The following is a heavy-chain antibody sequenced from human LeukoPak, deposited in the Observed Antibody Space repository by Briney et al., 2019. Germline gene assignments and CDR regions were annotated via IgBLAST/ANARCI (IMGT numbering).Heavy chain of an antibody. V-gene: IGHV1-69*13. CDR1: GYTFTTYG. CDR3: ASHYKLGYSRTAAYWYFDL. D-gene: IGHD2-15*01. J-gene: IGHJ2*01. Sequence: ASVKVSCKASGYTFTTYGITWVRQAPGQGLEWMGGIIPIFGTANYAQKFQGRVTITADESTSTAYMELSSLRSEDTAVYYCASHYKLGYSRTAAYWYFDLWGRGTLVTVSS. CDR2: IIPIFGTA.